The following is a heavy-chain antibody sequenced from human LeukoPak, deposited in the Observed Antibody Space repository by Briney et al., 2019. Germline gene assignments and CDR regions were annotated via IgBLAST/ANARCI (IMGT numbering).Heavy chain of an antibody. J-gene: IGHJ5*02. CDR2: ISGSGGST. CDR3: AILSPPRQQLVRESWFDP. CDR1: GFTFSSYA. Sequence: GGSLRLSCAASGFTFSSYAMSWVRQAPGKGLEWVSAISGSGGSTYYADSVKGRFTISSDNSKNTLYLQMNSLRAEDTAVYYCAILSPPRQQLVRESWFDPWGQGTLVTVSS. V-gene: IGHV3-23*01. D-gene: IGHD6-13*01.